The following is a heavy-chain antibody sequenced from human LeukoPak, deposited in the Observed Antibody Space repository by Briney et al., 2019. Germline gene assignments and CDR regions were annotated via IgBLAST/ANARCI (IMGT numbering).Heavy chain of an antibody. D-gene: IGHD4-17*01. J-gene: IGHJ5*02. Sequence: PGGSLRLSCTASGFTFSSYSMNWVRQAPGQGLEWVSSISTSSSYIYYADSVKGRFTISRDNAKNSLYLQMNSLRAEDTAVYYCARDLATTVTPTGWFDPWGQGTLVTVPS. CDR3: ARDLATTVTPTGWFDP. CDR1: GFTFSSYS. CDR2: ISTSSSYI. V-gene: IGHV3-21*01.